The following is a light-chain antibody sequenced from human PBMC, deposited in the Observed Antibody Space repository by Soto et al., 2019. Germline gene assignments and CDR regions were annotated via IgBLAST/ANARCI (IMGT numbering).Light chain of an antibody. CDR2: GAS. Sequence: EIVLTQSPGTLSLSPGERATLSCRASQSVRSSYLAWYQQKPGQSPRLLIYGASNRATGIPDRFSGSGSGTDFTLAISRLEPEDFAVYYCQQYGGSPPLTFGGGTKVEIK. J-gene: IGKJ4*01. CDR1: QSVRSSY. V-gene: IGKV3-20*01. CDR3: QQYGGSPPLT.